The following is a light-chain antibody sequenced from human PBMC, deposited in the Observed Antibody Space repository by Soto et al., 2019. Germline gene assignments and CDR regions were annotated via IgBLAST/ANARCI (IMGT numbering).Light chain of an antibody. V-gene: IGKV3-11*01. CDR3: QQRSNWPQYT. J-gene: IGKJ2*01. Sequence: EIVLTQSPATLSLSPGERATISCRASQSVNSNLAWYQQKPGQAPRLLIFDASNRATGIPARFSGSGSGTDFPLTISSREPEDCAADYCQQRSNWPQYTFGQGNKLESK. CDR2: DAS. CDR1: QSVNSN.